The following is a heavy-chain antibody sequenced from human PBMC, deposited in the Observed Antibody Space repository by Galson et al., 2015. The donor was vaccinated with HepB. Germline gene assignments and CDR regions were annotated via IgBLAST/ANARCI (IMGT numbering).Heavy chain of an antibody. Sequence: SLRLSCAASGFTFSSYGMHWVRQAPGKGLEWVAVIWYDGSNKYYADSVKGRFTISRDNSKNTLYLQMNSLRAEDTAVYYCARDYYDSSGYSAYYFDYWGQGTLVTVSS. D-gene: IGHD3-22*01. J-gene: IGHJ4*02. CDR3: ARDYYDSSGYSAYYFDY. CDR1: GFTFSSYG. CDR2: IWYDGSNK. V-gene: IGHV3-33*01.